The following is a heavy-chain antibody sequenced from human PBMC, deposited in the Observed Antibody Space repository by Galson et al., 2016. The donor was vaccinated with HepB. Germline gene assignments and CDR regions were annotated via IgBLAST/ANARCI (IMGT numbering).Heavy chain of an antibody. CDR1: GFSLSTSGMF. J-gene: IGHJ3*02. CDR2: INWNDDK. D-gene: IGHD6-19*01. Sequence: PALVKPTQSLTLTCTFSGFSLSTSGMFMSWIRQPPGKALEWLALINWNDDKYYSTSLKTRLTISKDTSKNQVVLIMTNMDPVDTATYYCARRYTSGSIDAFDIWGQGTMVTGSS. V-gene: IGHV2-70*01. CDR3: ARRYTSGSIDAFDI.